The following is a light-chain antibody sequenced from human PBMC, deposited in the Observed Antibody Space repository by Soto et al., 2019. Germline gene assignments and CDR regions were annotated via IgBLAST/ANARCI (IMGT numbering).Light chain of an antibody. J-gene: IGLJ1*01. V-gene: IGLV2-23*02. CDR1: SSDVGSYNL. CDR3: CSYAGSSTFYV. CDR2: EVS. Sequence: SVLTQPASVNRSPGQSITISCTGTSSDVGSYNLVSWYQQHPGKAPKLMIYEVSKRPSGVSNRFSGSKSGNTASLTISGLQAEDEADYYCCSYAGSSTFYVFGTGTKVTVL.